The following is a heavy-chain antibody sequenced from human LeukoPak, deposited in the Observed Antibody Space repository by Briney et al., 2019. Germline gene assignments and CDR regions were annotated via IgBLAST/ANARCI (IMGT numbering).Heavy chain of an antibody. V-gene: IGHV6-1*01. Sequence: SHTLSLTCAISGDTVSSNSATWNWIRQSPSRGLEWLGRTYYRSKWYKYYAVSVKGRITINPDTSKNQFSLQLNSVTPEDTAVYYCARGPSYFQHWGQGTLVTVSS. J-gene: IGHJ1*01. CDR3: ARGPSYFQH. CDR1: GDTVSSNSAT. CDR2: TYYRSKWYK.